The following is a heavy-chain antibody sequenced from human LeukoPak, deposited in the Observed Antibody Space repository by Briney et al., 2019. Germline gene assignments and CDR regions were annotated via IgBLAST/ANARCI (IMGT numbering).Heavy chain of an antibody. D-gene: IGHD2-15*01. Sequence: PSETLSLTCAVYGGSFSGYYWSWIRQPPGKGLEWIGEINHSGSTNYNPSLKSRVTISVDTSKNQFSLKLTSVTGADTAVYYCVRHSPVVAATVAFDFWGQGTMITVSS. J-gene: IGHJ3*01. CDR3: VRHSPVVAATVAFDF. CDR1: GGSFSGYY. CDR2: INHSGST. V-gene: IGHV4-34*01.